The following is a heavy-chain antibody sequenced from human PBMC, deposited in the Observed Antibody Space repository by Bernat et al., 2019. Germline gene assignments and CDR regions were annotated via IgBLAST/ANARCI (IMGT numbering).Heavy chain of an antibody. V-gene: IGHV4-39*01. CDR1: GGSISSSSYY. Sequence: QLQLQESGPGLVKPSETLSLTCTVSGGSISSSSYYWGWIRQPPGKGLEWIGSIYYSGSTYYNPSLKSRVTISVDTSKSQFSLKLSSVTAADTAVYYCARLDRPTLAAAGTGYLDYWGQGTLVTVSS. CDR3: ARLDRPTLAAAGTGYLDY. J-gene: IGHJ4*02. D-gene: IGHD6-13*01. CDR2: IYYSGST.